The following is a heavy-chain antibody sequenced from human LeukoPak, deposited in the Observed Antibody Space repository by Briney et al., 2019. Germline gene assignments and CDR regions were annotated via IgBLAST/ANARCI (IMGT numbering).Heavy chain of an antibody. D-gene: IGHD5-12*01. J-gene: IGHJ4*02. CDR3: ARGNSGYDFGTFDY. Sequence: SETLSLTCTVSGGSISSYYWSWIRQPPGKGLEWIGYIYYSGSTNYNPSPKSRVTISVDTSKNQFSLKLSSVTAADTAVYYCARGNSGYDFGTFDYWGQGTLVTVSS. V-gene: IGHV4-59*01. CDR1: GGSISSYY. CDR2: IYYSGST.